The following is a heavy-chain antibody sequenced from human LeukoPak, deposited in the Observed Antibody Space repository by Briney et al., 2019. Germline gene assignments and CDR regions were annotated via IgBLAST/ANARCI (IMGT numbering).Heavy chain of an antibody. CDR3: ARGTPDTSCCAFDI. J-gene: IGHJ3*02. V-gene: IGHV1-69*13. D-gene: IGHD5-18*01. CDR2: IIPIFGTA. CDR1: GGTFISYA. Sequence: SVKVSCKASGGTFISYAISWVRQAPGQGLEWMGGIIPIFGTANYAQKFQGRVTITADESTSTAYMELSSLRSEDTAVYYCARGTPDTSCCAFDIWGQGTMVTVSS.